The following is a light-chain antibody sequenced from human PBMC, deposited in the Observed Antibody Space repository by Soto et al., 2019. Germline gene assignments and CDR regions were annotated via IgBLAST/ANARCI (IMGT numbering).Light chain of an antibody. CDR3: ATWDTGLRAVV. CDR1: SSNIGNNF. CDR2: DND. J-gene: IGLJ2*01. Sequence: QSVLTQPPSVSASPGQQVTISCSGTSSNIGNNFVSWYQHLPGAGPALVLYDNDKRPSGIPGRYSGSKSGTSATLVITGLQAGDEADYYCATWDTGLRAVVFGGGTKLTVL. V-gene: IGLV1-51*01.